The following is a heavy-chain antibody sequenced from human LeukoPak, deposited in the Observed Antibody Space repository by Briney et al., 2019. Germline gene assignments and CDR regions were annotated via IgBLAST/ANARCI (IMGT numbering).Heavy chain of an antibody. D-gene: IGHD4-17*01. Sequence: SVKVSCKASGYTFTSYGISWVRQAPGQGLEWMGGIIPVFGTANYAQKFQGRVTISADKSTSTAYMELRNLRSDDTAVYYCAISESPTVTPLDYWGQGTLVTVSS. CDR1: GYTFTSYG. V-gene: IGHV1-69*06. CDR2: IIPVFGTA. CDR3: AISESPTVTPLDY. J-gene: IGHJ4*02.